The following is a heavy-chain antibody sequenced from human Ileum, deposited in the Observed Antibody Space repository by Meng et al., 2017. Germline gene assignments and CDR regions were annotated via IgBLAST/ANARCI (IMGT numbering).Heavy chain of an antibody. CDR3: ARGVVTYYDSSTLTWFDP. CDR2: LYHSGVT. J-gene: IGHJ5*02. V-gene: IGHV4-31*02. D-gene: IGHD3-22*01. Sequence: VQPPGLGPGLPKPSPTLPLTCPVSGGSISGGHYFWSWIRQHPEKGLEWIGYLYHSGVTYYSPSLKSRLTISVDTSKNQFSLKLSSVTASDTAIYYCARGVVTYYDSSTLTWFDPWGQGALVTVSS. CDR1: GGSISGGHYF.